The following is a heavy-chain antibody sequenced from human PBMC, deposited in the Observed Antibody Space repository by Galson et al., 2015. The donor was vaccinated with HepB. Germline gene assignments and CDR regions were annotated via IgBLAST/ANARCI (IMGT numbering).Heavy chain of an antibody. CDR1: GFTFSSYA. J-gene: IGHJ4*02. V-gene: IGHV3-30*04. Sequence: SLRLSCAASGFTFSSYAMHWVRQAPGKGLEWVAVISYDGSNKYYAVSVKGRFTISRDNSKNTLYLQMNSLRAEDTAVYYCARGFCGYSGYDFPYYFDYWGQGTLVTVSS. CDR3: ARGFCGYSGYDFPYYFDY. D-gene: IGHD5-12*01. CDR2: ISYDGSNK.